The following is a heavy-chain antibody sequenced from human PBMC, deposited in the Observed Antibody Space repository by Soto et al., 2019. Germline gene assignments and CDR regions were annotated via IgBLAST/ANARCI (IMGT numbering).Heavy chain of an antibody. CDR1: GYTFTTYG. V-gene: IGHV1-18*04. J-gene: IGHJ6*02. Sequence: QVQLVQSGAEVKQPGASVKVSCKASGYTFTTYGINWVRQAPGQGLEWMGWVSPYNGDTTYAQKVQGRVTMTTDTATATAYLEMRSLRSDDTAAYYCAREVGHMDVWGQGTTVTVSS. CDR3: AREVGHMDV. CDR2: VSPYNGDT. D-gene: IGHD2-2*01.